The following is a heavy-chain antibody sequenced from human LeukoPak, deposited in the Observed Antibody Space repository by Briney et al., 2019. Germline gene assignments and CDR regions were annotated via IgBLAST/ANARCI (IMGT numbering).Heavy chain of an antibody. V-gene: IGHV1-69*05. J-gene: IGHJ4*02. CDR3: ARERPPGDSSSWFLEGYFDI. CDR1: GYTFTSYD. D-gene: IGHD6-13*01. CDR2: IIPIFGTA. Sequence: GASVKVSCKASGYTFTSYDINWVRQAPGQGLEWMGRIIPIFGTANYAQKFQGRVTITTDESTRTAYMELSSLRSEDTAVYYCARERPPGDSSSWFLEGYFDIWGQGSLVIVPS.